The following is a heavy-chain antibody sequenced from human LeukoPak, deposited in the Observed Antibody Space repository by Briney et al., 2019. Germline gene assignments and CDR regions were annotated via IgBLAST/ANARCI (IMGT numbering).Heavy chain of an antibody. CDR3: ARVYHYDSSGYKYFQH. CDR1: GFTFSSYA. V-gene: IGHV3-7*01. Sequence: GRSLRLSCAASGFTFSSYAMHWVRQAPGKGLEWVANIKQDGSEKYYVDSVKGRFTISRDNAKNSLYLQMNSLRAEDTAVYYCARVYHYDSSGYKYFQHWGQGTLVTVST. CDR2: IKQDGSEK. D-gene: IGHD3-22*01. J-gene: IGHJ1*01.